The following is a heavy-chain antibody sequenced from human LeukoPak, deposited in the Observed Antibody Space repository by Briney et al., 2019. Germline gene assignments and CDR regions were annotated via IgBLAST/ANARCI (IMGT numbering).Heavy chain of an antibody. V-gene: IGHV4-30-4*08. J-gene: IGHJ4*02. D-gene: IGHD3-22*01. CDR2: IYYSGST. Sequence: SETLSLTCTVSGGSISSGDYYWSWIRQPPGKGLEWIGYIYYSGSTYYNPSLKSRVTISVDTSKNQFSLKLSSVTAADTAVYYCARVPRIRYYDSSGYLYYFDYWGQGTLVTVSS. CDR1: GGSISSGDYY. CDR3: ARVPRIRYYDSSGYLYYFDY.